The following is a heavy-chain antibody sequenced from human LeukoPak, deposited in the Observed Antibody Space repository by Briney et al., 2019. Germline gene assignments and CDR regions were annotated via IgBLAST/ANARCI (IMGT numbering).Heavy chain of an antibody. Sequence: PGGSLRLSCAASGFTFSSYAMSWVRQAPGKGLEWVSAISGSGGSTYYADSVKGRFTISRDNSKNTLYLQMNSLRAADTAVYYCAKDRRITMAGTVDYFDYWGQGTLVTVSS. V-gene: IGHV3-23*01. CDR1: GFTFSSYA. D-gene: IGHD6-19*01. CDR2: ISGSGGST. CDR3: AKDRRITMAGTVDYFDY. J-gene: IGHJ4*02.